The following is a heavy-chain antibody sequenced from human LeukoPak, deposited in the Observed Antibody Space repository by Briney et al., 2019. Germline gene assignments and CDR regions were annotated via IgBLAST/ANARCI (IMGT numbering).Heavy chain of an antibody. CDR1: GGSISSGGYY. D-gene: IGHD3-22*01. Sequence: SETLSLTCTVSGGSISSGGYYWSWIRQPPGKGLEWIGYIYHSGSTYYNPSLKSRVTISVDRSKNQFSLKLSSVTAADTAVYYCARWHDSSGYGGNDAFDIWGQGTMVTVSS. CDR3: ARWHDSSGYGGNDAFDI. J-gene: IGHJ3*02. CDR2: IYHSGST. V-gene: IGHV4-30-2*01.